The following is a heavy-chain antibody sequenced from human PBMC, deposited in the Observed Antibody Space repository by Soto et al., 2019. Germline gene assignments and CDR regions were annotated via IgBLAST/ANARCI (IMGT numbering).Heavy chain of an antibody. CDR2: FDPEDGET. D-gene: IGHD1-1*01. CDR3: ATRSPSIKNDPTYNYYYYYIEV. Sequence: QVQLVQSGAEVKKPGASVKVSCKVSGYTLTELSMHWVRQAPGKGREWMGGFDPEDGETIYAQKFQGRVTMTEDTSKDTAYMELSSLRSEDTAVYYCATRSPSIKNDPTYNYYYYYIEVWGKGTTVTVSS. J-gene: IGHJ6*03. V-gene: IGHV1-24*01. CDR1: GYTLTELS.